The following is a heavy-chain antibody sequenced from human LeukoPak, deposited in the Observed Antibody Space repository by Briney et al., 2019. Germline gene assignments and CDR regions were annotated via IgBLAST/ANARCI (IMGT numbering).Heavy chain of an antibody. Sequence: SETLSLTCTVSGGSISSYYWSWIRQPPGKGLEWIGYIYYSGSTNYNPSLKSRVTISVDTSKNQFSLKLSSVTAADTAVYYCARGKHSSSWGYWGQGTLVTVSS. CDR3: ARGKHSSSWGY. V-gene: IGHV4-59*12. CDR1: GGSISSYY. J-gene: IGHJ4*02. CDR2: IYYSGST. D-gene: IGHD6-13*01.